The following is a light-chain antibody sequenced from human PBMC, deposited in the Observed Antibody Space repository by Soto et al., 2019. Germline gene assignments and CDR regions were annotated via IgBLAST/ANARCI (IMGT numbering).Light chain of an antibody. CDR3: QQRSNWPPWT. CDR1: QSVSSY. Sequence: EIVLTQSPATLSLSPGERATLSCRASQSVSSYLAWYEQRPGQAPRLLIYDASNRATGISARFSGSGSGTDFTLTISSLKPEDFAVYYWQQRSNWPPWTFGQGNKVDIK. J-gene: IGKJ1*01. V-gene: IGKV3-11*01. CDR2: DAS.